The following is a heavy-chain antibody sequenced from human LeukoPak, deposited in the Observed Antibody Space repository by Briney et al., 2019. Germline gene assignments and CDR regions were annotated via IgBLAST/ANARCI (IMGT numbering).Heavy chain of an antibody. CDR1: GYSISSGYY. Sequence: SETLSLTCTVSGYSISSGYYWGWIRQPPGKGLEWIGSIYHSGSTYYNPSLKSRVTISVDTPKNQFSLKLSSVTAADTAVYYCARDSVTYYDFWSVDYWGQGTLVTVSS. J-gene: IGHJ4*02. D-gene: IGHD3-3*01. V-gene: IGHV4-38-2*02. CDR2: IYHSGST. CDR3: ARDSVTYYDFWSVDY.